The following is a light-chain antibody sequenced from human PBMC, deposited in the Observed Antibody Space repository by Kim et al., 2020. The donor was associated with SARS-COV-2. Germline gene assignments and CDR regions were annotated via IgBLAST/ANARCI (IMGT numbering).Light chain of an antibody. V-gene: IGKV1-9*01. Sequence: IQLTQSPSSLSASVGDRVTITCRASQGISSYLAWYQQKPGKAPKLLIYGASTLQSGVSSRFSGSGSGTDFTLTISSLQPEDSATYYCQQLDSYPLTFGGWTKVDIK. CDR3: QQLDSYPLT. CDR1: QGISSY. CDR2: GAS. J-gene: IGKJ4*01.